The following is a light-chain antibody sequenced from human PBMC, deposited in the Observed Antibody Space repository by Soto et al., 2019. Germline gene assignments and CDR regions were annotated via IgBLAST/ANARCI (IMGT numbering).Light chain of an antibody. Sequence: DIQLTQSPSFLSASVGDRVTITCRASQGISSYLAWYQQKPGKAPKLLIYAASTLQSGVPSRFSGSGSGTEFTLTISRLQPEDFATYYCQQLNSYPITFVQGTRLEIK. V-gene: IGKV1-9*01. CDR2: AAS. CDR1: QGISSY. CDR3: QQLNSYPIT. J-gene: IGKJ5*01.